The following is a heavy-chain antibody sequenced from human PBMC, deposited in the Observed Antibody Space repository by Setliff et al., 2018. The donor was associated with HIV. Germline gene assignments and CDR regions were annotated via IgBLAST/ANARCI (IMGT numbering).Heavy chain of an antibody. Sequence: SETLSLTCAVSGYSISIGYYWGWIRQPPGKGLEWIGNIYHSGSTYYNPSLKSRVTISVDTSKNRFSLKLNSVTAADTAVYYCEAATVGEAGYYGSGSHYWYGMDVWGQGTTVTV. V-gene: IGHV4-38-2*01. CDR1: GYSISIGYY. J-gene: IGHJ6*01. D-gene: IGHD3-10*01. CDR2: IYHSGST. CDR3: EAATVGEAGYYGSGSHYWYGMDV.